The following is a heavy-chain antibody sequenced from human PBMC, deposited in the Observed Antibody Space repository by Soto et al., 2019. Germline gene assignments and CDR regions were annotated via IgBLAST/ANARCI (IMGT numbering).Heavy chain of an antibody. D-gene: IGHD3-22*01. CDR1: GYSFSFYG. CDR3: SSDRLRGYGSSGFYS. V-gene: IGHV1-18*01. Sequence: QIQLVQSGAEWRKPGASVKVSCKASGYSFSFYGINWVRQAPGQGLEWMGWINPYDGNRNFAQKFEDRVTMTTATHTTTVSLELRSLKSDDTAIYYCSSDRLRGYGSSGFYSWGQGTLVTVSS. J-gene: IGHJ4*02. CDR2: INPYDGNR.